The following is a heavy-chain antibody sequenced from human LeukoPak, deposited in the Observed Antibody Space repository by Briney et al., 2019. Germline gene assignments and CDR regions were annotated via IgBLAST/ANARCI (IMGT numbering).Heavy chain of an antibody. Sequence: SDTPSLICAVSGYSISSGYYRGWIRPPPGRGLEWIGSIYHSGITYFKPSLRSRVTISIDTSKNQLSLKVNSVTAADMAVYCCARNMATVFRVDSWGQGTLVIVSS. CDR2: IYHSGIT. CDR3: ARNMATVFRVDS. V-gene: IGHV4-38-2*01. D-gene: IGHD3-10*01. CDR1: GYSISSGYY. J-gene: IGHJ5*01.